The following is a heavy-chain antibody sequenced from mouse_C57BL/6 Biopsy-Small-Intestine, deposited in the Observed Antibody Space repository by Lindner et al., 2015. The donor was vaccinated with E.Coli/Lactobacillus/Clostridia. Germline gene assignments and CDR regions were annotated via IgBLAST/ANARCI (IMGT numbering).Heavy chain of an antibody. CDR2: IYPGDGGT. V-gene: IGHV1-82*01. J-gene: IGHJ2*01. Sequence: VQLQESGPELVKPGASVKISCKASGYAFSSSWVNWVKQRPGKGLEWIGRIYPGDGGTSYSGRFKGKATLTADKSSSTAYMRLSSLTSEDSAVYFCARRGIDGYYPSFDYWGQGTTLTVSS. CDR3: ARRGIDGYYPSFDY. CDR1: GYAFSSSW. D-gene: IGHD2-3*01.